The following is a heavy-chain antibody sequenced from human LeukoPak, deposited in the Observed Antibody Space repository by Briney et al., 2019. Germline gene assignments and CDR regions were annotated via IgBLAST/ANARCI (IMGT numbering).Heavy chain of an antibody. Sequence: ASVKVSCKASGYTFTSYGISWVRQAPGQGLEWMGWISAYNGNTNYAQKLQGRVTMTTDTSMSTAYMELRNLRSDDTAVYYCARALVGATPYYYYGMDVWGQGTTVTVSS. CDR2: ISAYNGNT. CDR3: ARALVGATPYYYYGMDV. V-gene: IGHV1-18*01. CDR1: GYTFTSYG. J-gene: IGHJ6*02. D-gene: IGHD1-26*01.